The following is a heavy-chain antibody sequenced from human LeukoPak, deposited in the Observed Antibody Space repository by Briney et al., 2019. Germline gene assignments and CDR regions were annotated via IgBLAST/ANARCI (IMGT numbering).Heavy chain of an antibody. CDR2: ISGSGGST. D-gene: IGHD3-10*01. V-gene: IGHV3-23*01. CDR1: GFTFSSYS. J-gene: IGHJ5*02. Sequence: GGSLRLSCAASGFTFSSYSMNWVRQAPGKGLEWVSAISGSGGSTYYADSVKGRFTISRDNSKNTLYLQMNSLRAEDTAVYYCAKGSLSTMVRGVGSSRGDLNWFDPWGQGTLVTVSS. CDR3: AKGSLSTMVRGVGSSRGDLNWFDP.